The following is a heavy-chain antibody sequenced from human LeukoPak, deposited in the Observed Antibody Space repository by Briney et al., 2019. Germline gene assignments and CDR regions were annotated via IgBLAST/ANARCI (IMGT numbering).Heavy chain of an antibody. D-gene: IGHD1-26*01. V-gene: IGHV1-69*13. Sequence: WASVKVSCKASGGTFSRYAISWVRQAPGQGLEWMGGYMPMFGTANCAQNFQNRVTITADESTSTFSMEVSSLRPEDTAAYFCAGASSKWELSFWGQGTLVTVSS. CDR3: AGASSKWELSF. CDR2: YMPMFGTA. J-gene: IGHJ4*02. CDR1: GGTFSRYA.